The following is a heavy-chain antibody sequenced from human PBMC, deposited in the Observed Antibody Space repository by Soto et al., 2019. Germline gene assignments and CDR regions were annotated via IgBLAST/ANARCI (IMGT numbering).Heavy chain of an antibody. CDR2: IWDDGSNK. D-gene: IGHD1-7*01. Sequence: QAQLVESGGGVVQPGTSLRLSCAASGCTISTHGMHWVRQAPGKGLEWLANIWDDGSNKFYAESVKGRFSISKDNSKNTLYLQMSSLRAEDTAVYYCAAATTWNFHFPYWGQGTQVTVSA. V-gene: IGHV3-33*03. CDR1: GCTISTHG. J-gene: IGHJ4*02. CDR3: AAATTWNFHFPY.